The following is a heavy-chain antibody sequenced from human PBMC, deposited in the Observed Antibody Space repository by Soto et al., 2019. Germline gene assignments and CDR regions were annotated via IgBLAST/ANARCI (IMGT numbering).Heavy chain of an antibody. D-gene: IGHD1-7*01. J-gene: IGHJ6*02. CDR3: AKAMGWNYFPNYGMDV. Sequence: GGSLRLSCAASGFTFSSYAMSWVRQAPGKGLEWVSAISGSGGSTYYADSVKGRFTISRDNSKNTLYLQMNSLRAEDTAVYYCAKAMGWNYFPNYGMDVWGQGTTVTVS. CDR1: GFTFSSYA. V-gene: IGHV3-23*01. CDR2: ISGSGGST.